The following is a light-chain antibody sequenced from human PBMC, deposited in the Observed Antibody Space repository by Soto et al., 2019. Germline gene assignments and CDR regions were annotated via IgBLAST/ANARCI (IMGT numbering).Light chain of an antibody. CDR1: SSDVGDYNY. CDR2: EVS. J-gene: IGLJ2*01. Sequence: QSVLTQPASVSGSPGQSITISCTGTSSDVGDYNYVSWYQQHPGKAPKLMIYEVSKRPSGVPDRFSGSKSGNTASLTVSGLQAEDEADYYCSSYAGNNVVFGGGTQLTVL. CDR3: SSYAGNNVV. V-gene: IGLV2-8*01.